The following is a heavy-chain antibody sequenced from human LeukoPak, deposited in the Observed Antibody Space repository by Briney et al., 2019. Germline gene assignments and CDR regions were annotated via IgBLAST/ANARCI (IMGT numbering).Heavy chain of an antibody. D-gene: IGHD3-22*01. J-gene: IGHJ4*02. CDR2: IYYSGST. CDR1: GGSISSDY. CDR3: ARVTGYMIEDYCVY. Sequence: NPSETLSLTCTDSGGSISSDYWSWIRQPPRKRLEWSGYIYYSGSTNYHPSLKSRVTISVETSKHQFSLKLSSVTAADTAVYYCARVTGYMIEDYCVYWGQGTLVPVSS. V-gene: IGHV4-59*01.